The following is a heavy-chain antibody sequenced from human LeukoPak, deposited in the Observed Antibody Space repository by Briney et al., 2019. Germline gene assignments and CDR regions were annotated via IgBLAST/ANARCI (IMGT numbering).Heavy chain of an antibody. CDR2: ISSTGRYI. J-gene: IGHJ5*02. CDR3: AREHSDYCTFDP. D-gene: IGHD2-8*01. CDR1: GLTFSSHS. Sequence: GGSLRLSCAASGLTFSSHSMNWVRQAPGKGLEWVSSISSTGRYIYYADSVKGRFTISRDNAKNSLYLQMNSLRAEDTAVYYCAREHSDYCTFDPWGQGTLVTVSS. V-gene: IGHV3-21*01.